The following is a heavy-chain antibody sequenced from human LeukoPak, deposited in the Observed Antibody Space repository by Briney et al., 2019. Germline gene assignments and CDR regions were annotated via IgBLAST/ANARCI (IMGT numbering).Heavy chain of an antibody. D-gene: IGHD3-10*01. J-gene: IGHJ3*02. CDR2: INTNTGNP. CDR3: ARDFITMVRGVTDAFDI. Sequence: ASVKVSCKASGYTFTSYAMNWVRQAPGQGLEWMGWINTNTGNPTYAQGFTGRFVFSLDTSVSTAYLQISSLKAEDTAVYYCARDFITMVRGVTDAFDIWGQGTMVTVSS. CDR1: GYTFTSYA. V-gene: IGHV7-4-1*02.